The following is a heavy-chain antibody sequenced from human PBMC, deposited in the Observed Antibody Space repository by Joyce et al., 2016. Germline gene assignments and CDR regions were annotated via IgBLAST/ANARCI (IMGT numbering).Heavy chain of an antibody. CDR2: IRSKAYGGTT. Sequence: EVQLVESGGDLVQPGRSLRLSCTASGFTFGDYPMSWFRQAPGKGMEWVGFIRSKAYGGTTEYAASVKGRFTISRDDSKSIAYLQMNSLKTEDTAVYYCTRDLRYFQRYYFDYWGQGTLVTVSS. D-gene: IGHD3-9*01. V-gene: IGHV3-49*03. CDR3: TRDLRYFQRYYFDY. CDR1: GFTFGDYP. J-gene: IGHJ4*02.